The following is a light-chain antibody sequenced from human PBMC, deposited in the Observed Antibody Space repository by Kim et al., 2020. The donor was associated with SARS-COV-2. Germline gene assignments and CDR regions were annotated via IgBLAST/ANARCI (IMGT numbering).Light chain of an antibody. CDR1: QNLVHGDGNTY. V-gene: IGKV2-30*02. Sequence: DVVMTQSPLSLAVTLGQPASISCRSSQNLVHGDGNTYLNWFQQRPGQSPRRLIYKVSNRDSGAPDRFSGSGSGTDFTLKIRRVEAEDGSVYYSMQGSHWRATFGGGTKMGIK. CDR3: MQGSHWRAT. J-gene: IGKJ4*01. CDR2: KVS.